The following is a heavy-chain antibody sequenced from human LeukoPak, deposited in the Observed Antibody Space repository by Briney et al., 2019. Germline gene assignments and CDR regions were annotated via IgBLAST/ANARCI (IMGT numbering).Heavy chain of an antibody. CDR3: ARGSSSNSWYFDY. CDR1: GDSVSSNSAT. CDR2: TYYRSKRYN. J-gene: IGHJ4*02. D-gene: IGHD6-13*01. Sequence: QTLSLTCAISGDSVSSNSATWTWIRQSPSRGLEWLGRTYYRSKRYNDYAVSVKSRITINPDTSKNQFSLQLNSVTPEDTAVYYCARGSSSNSWYFDYWGQGTLVTVSS. V-gene: IGHV6-1*01.